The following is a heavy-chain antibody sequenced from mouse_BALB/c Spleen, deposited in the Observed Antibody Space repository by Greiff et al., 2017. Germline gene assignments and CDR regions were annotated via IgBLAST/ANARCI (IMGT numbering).Heavy chain of an antibody. CDR3: ARGGSSAWFAY. Sequence: VQLQQSGPELVKPGASVKMSCKASGYTFTSYVMHWVKQKPGQGLEWIGYINPYNDGTKYNEKFKGKATLTSDKSSSTAYMERSSLTSEDSAVYFFARGGSSAWFAYWGAGTLVTVSA. CDR1: GYTFTSYV. J-gene: IGHJ3*01. CDR2: INPYNDGT. V-gene: IGHV1-14*01. D-gene: IGHD1-1*01.